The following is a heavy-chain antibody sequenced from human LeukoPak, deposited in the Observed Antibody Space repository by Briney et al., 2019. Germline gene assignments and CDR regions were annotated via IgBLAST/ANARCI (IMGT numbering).Heavy chain of an antibody. D-gene: IGHD2-2*01. J-gene: IGHJ6*02. V-gene: IGHV1-2*02. Sequence: ASVKVSCKASGYTFTGYYMHWVRQAPGQGLEWMGWINPNSGGTNYAQKFQGRVTMTRDTSISTAYMELSRLRSDDTAVYYCARPGPTDIVEVPAAYYYYYGMDVWGQGTTVTVSS. CDR1: GYTFTGYY. CDR3: ARPGPTDIVEVPAAYYYYYGMDV. CDR2: INPNSGGT.